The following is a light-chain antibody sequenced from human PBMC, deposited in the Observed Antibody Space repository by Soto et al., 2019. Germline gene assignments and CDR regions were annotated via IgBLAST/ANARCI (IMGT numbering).Light chain of an antibody. CDR1: QSISSW. V-gene: IGKV1-5*01. J-gene: IGKJ1*01. CDR3: QQYNSYSWT. CDR2: DAS. Sequence: DIQMTQAPSTLSASVGDRVTITCRASQSISSWLAWYQQKPGKAPKLLIYDASSLESGVPSRFSASGSGTEFTLTISSLQPDDFATYYCQQYNSYSWTFGQGTKVEIQ.